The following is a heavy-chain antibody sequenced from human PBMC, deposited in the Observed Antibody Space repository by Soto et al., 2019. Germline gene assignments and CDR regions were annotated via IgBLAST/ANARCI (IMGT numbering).Heavy chain of an antibody. CDR1: GGSISSSSYY. V-gene: IGHV4-39*01. CDR2: IYYSGST. CDR3: AGLFGEFFFFGP. Sequence: SETLSLTCTVSGGSISSSSYYWGWIRQPPGKGLEWIGSIYYSGSTYYNPSLKSRVTISVDTSKNQFSLKLSSVTAADTAVYYFAGLFGEFFFFGPRGQGTPVPVFS. D-gene: IGHD3-10*02. J-gene: IGHJ5*02.